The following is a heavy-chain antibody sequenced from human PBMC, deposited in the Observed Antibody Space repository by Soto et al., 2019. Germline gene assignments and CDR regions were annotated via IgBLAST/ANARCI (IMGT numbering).Heavy chain of an antibody. CDR3: ARDTALYRAVIPFSF. D-gene: IGHD2-21*01. CDR1: GYTFISYG. J-gene: IGHJ4*02. CDR2: ISAYNGNT. Sequence: ASVKVSCKASGYTFISYGISWVRQAPGQGLEWMGWISAYNGNTNYAQKLQGRVTMTTDTSTSTAYMELRSLRSDDTAVYYCARDTALYRAVIPFSFWGQGTLVTVSS. V-gene: IGHV1-18*01.